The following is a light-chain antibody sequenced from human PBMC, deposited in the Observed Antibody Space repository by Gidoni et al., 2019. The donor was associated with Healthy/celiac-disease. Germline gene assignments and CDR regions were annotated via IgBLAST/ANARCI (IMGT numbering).Light chain of an antibody. V-gene: IGLV1-40*01. CDR3: QSYDSSLSGVV. J-gene: IGLJ2*01. Sequence: QSGLTQPPSVSGAPGPRVTIPCTGSSSNIGAGYDVHWYKQLPGTAPKLIIYGNSNRPSGVPDRFSGSKSGTAASLAITGLQAEDEADYYCQSYDSSLSGVVFGGGTKLXV. CDR1: SSNIGAGYD. CDR2: GNS.